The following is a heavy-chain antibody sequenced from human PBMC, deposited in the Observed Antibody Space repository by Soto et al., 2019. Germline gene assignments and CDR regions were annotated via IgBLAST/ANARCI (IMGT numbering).Heavy chain of an antibody. CDR3: ERGSELLWLGELIKYYFDY. V-gene: IGHV4-34*01. Sequence: QVQLQQWGAGLLKPSETLSLTCAVYGGSFSGYYWSWIRQPPGKGLEWIGEINHSGSTNYNPSLKSRVTISVDTSKNQFSLKLSSVTAADMAVYYCERGSELLWLGELIKYYFDYWGQGTLVTVSS. J-gene: IGHJ4*02. CDR1: GGSFSGYY. CDR2: INHSGST. D-gene: IGHD3-10*01.